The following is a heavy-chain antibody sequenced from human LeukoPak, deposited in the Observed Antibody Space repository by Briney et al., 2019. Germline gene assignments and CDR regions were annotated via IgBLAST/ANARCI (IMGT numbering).Heavy chain of an antibody. CDR2: IKQDGSEK. CDR1: GFTFSSYW. Sequence: PGGSLRLSCAASGFTFSSYWMSWVRQAPGKGLEWVANIKQDGSEKYYVDSVKGRFTISRDNAKNSLYLQMNSLRAEDTAVYYCARSFSGFWSGYPSEIDYWGQGTLVTVSS. V-gene: IGHV3-7*01. CDR3: ARSFSGFWSGYPSEIDY. D-gene: IGHD3-3*01. J-gene: IGHJ4*02.